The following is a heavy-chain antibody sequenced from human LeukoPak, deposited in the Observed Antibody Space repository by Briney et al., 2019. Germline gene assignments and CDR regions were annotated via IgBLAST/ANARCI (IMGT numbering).Heavy chain of an antibody. CDR2: ISKDGSST. V-gene: IGHV3-74*01. Sequence: GGSLRLSCAASGFTVSSTYMNWIRQAPGKGLVWVSRISKDGSSTYYADSVKGRFTISRDNAKNTLYLQMNSLRAEDTAVYYCARDEVGVGATHDYWGQGTLVTVSS. CDR3: ARDEVGVGATHDY. J-gene: IGHJ4*02. D-gene: IGHD1-26*01. CDR1: GFTVSSTY.